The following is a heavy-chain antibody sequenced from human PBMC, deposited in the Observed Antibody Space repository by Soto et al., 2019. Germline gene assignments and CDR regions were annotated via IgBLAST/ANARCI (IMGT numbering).Heavy chain of an antibody. CDR2: ISWNSGRI. J-gene: IGHJ4*02. V-gene: IGHV3-9*01. Sequence: EVQLVESGGGLVQPGRSLRLSCAASGFTFDDYAMHWVRQAPGKGLEWVSGISWNSGRIGYADSVKGRFTISRDNAKNSLYLQMNSLRAEDTALDFCAKNKGIALNFFDYWGQGTLVTVSS. CDR3: AKNKGIALNFFDY. D-gene: IGHD6-13*01. CDR1: GFTFDDYA.